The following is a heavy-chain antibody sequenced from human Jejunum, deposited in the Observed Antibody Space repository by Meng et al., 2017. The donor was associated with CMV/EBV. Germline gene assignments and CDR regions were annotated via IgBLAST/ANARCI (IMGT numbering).Heavy chain of an antibody. CDR3: AREGTLSFSLDS. Sequence: GYGFTFSNYPRHWVRQAPGKGLEWVAYISYNGGRTYDADSVKGRFTISRDNSKNTVYLQMNSLRADDTAVYYCAREGTLSFSLDSWGQGTLVTVSS. CDR1: GFTFSNYP. D-gene: IGHD3-10*01. CDR2: ISYNGGRT. J-gene: IGHJ4*02. V-gene: IGHV3-30*04.